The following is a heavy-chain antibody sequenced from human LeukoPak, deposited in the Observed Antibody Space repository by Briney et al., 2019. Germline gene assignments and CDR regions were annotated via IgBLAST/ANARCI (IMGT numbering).Heavy chain of an antibody. CDR2: IYYSGST. CDR1: GGSVSSGSHY. CDR3: ARDGNTGYYSVDY. V-gene: IGHV4-61*01. J-gene: IGHJ4*02. Sequence: SETLSLTCTVSGGSVSSGSHYWSWIRQPPGKGLEWIGYIYYSGSTNCNPSLKSRVTISVDTSKNQFSLKLSSVTAADTAIYYCARDGNTGYYSVDYWGQGTLVTVSS. D-gene: IGHD3-22*01.